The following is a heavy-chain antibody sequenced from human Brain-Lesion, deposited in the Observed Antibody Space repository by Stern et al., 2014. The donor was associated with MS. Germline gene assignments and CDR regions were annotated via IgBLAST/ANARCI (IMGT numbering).Heavy chain of an antibody. J-gene: IGHJ4*02. CDR1: GGSISSGSDY. CDR2: IHPSGSA. V-gene: IGHV4-61*02. Sequence: KESGPGLVKPSQTLSLTCNVSGGSISSGSDYWSWLRQPVGQGLQWIGRIHPSGSAYYTPSLKSRVTISTDTSKNQFSLELTSATAADTAIYYCASGYRIFDYWGQGILVTVSS. CDR3: ASGYRIFDY. D-gene: IGHD5-18*01.